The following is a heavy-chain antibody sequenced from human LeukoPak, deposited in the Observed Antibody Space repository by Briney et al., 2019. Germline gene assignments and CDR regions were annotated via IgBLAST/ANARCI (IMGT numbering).Heavy chain of an antibody. CDR2: IYYSGST. J-gene: IGHJ4*02. D-gene: IGHD6-13*01. CDR3: ARAIGSSWFPFGY. CDR1: GGSVSSGSYY. Sequence: SETLSLTCTVSGGSVSSGSYYWSWIRQPPGKGLEWIGYIYYSGSTNYNPSLKSRVTISVDTSKNQFSLKLSSVTAADTAVYYCARAIGSSWFPFGYWGQGTLVTVSS. V-gene: IGHV4-61*01.